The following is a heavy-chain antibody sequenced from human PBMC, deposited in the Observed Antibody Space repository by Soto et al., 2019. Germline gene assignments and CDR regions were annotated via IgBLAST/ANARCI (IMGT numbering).Heavy chain of an antibody. CDR1: GGPFSTYT. V-gene: IGHV1-69*02. Sequence: QVQLVQSGAEVKKPGSSVKVSCKASGGPFSTYTISWVRQAPGQGLEWMGRIIPILGVANYAQKFQGRVSITADKSTTTAYMELSSLRSEDTAMYYCAIVRGGADAEGYYFDFWGQGTLVTVSS. J-gene: IGHJ4*02. CDR3: AIVRGGADAEGYYFDF. D-gene: IGHD3-16*01. CDR2: IIPILGVA.